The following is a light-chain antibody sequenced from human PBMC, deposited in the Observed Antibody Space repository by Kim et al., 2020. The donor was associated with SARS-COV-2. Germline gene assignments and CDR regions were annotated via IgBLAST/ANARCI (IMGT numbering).Light chain of an antibody. CDR2: ENY. J-gene: IGLJ1*01. V-gene: IGLV1-47*01. CDR1: RSNIGSNY. Sequence: RVTISCSGSRSNIGSNYVYWYQQLPGAAPKLLIYENYQRPSGVPDRFSGSKSGTSASLAISVLRSEDEADYYCAAWDNSLSVHYVFGTGTKVTVL. CDR3: AAWDNSLSVHYV.